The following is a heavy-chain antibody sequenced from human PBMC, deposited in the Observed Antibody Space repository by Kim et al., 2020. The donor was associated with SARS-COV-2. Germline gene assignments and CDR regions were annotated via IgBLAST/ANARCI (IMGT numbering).Heavy chain of an antibody. D-gene: IGHD3-9*01. J-gene: IGHJ4*02. CDR3: ARDRRYFDWSYYFDY. V-gene: IGHV3-30*01. Sequence: DSVKGRFTISRDNSKNTLYLQMNSLRAEDTAVYYCARDRRYFDWSYYFDYWGQGTLVTVSS.